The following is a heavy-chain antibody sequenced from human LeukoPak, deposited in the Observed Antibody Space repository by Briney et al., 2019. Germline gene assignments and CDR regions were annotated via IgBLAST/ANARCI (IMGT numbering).Heavy chain of an antibody. V-gene: IGHV4-34*01. Sequence: SETLSLTCAVYGGSFSGYYWSWIRQPPGKGLEWIGEINHSGSANYNPSLKSRVTISVDTSKNQFSLKLSSVTAADTAVYYCARGTVVVAEIYYYGMDVWGQGTTVTVSS. J-gene: IGHJ6*02. CDR3: ARGTVVVAEIYYYGMDV. D-gene: IGHD2-15*01. CDR1: GGSFSGYY. CDR2: INHSGSA.